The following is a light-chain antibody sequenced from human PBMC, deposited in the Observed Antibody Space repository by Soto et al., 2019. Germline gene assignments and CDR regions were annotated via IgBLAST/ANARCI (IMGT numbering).Light chain of an antibody. CDR2: SAS. V-gene: IGKV1-12*01. CDR1: QDISPW. Sequence: DIQMTQSPSSLYASVGDRVTITCRASQDISPWLAWYQHKPGEAPKLLIYSASNLQSGVPSRFSGSGSGTEFTLTISSLQPEDFTTYCCQQTKTPGTFGQGTKVDIK. J-gene: IGKJ1*01. CDR3: QQTKTPGT.